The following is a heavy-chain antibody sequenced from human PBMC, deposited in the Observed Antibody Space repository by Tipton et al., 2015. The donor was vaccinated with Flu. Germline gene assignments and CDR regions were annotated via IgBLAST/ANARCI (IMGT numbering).Heavy chain of an antibody. J-gene: IGHJ5*02. D-gene: IGHD1-7*01. Sequence: QLVQSGAEVKKPGASVKVSCKASGYTFTSYDINWVRQATGQGLEWMGWMNPNSGNTGYAQKFQGRVTMTRNTSISTAYMELSSLRSEDTAVYYCAREDWSGTTRWINWFDPWGQGTLVTVSS. CDR1: GYTFTSYD. CDR3: AREDWSGTTRWINWFDP. V-gene: IGHV1-8*01. CDR2: MNPNSGNT.